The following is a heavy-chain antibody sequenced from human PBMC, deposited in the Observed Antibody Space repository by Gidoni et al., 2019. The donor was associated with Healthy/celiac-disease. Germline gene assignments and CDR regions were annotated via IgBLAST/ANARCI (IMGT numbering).Heavy chain of an antibody. CDR2: IQSKTDGGTK. J-gene: IGHJ4*02. V-gene: IGHV3-15*01. Sequence: EVQLVESGGGLVKPGGSLRVSCAASGFTFSNAWMSWVRQAPGKGLEWVGRIQSKTDGGTKDYAAPVKGRYTISRDDSKNTLYLQMNGLKTEDTAVYYCTTDPAFTRRYCGYWGQGTLVTVSS. CDR3: TTDPAFTRRYCGY. D-gene: IGHD1-1*01. CDR1: GFTFSNAW.